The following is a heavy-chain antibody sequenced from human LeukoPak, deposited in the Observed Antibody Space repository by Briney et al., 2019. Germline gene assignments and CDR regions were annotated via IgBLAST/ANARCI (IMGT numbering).Heavy chain of an antibody. CDR2: ISWNSGSI. V-gene: IGHV3-9*01. D-gene: IGHD1-26*01. J-gene: IGHJ4*02. CDR1: GFTFDDYA. CDR3: AKDSGSYDFDY. Sequence: GGSLRLSCEASGFTFDDYAMHWVRQAPGKGLEWVSGISWNSGSIDYADSVKGRFTISRDNAKNSLYLQMNSLRAEDTALYYCAKDSGSYDFDYWDQGTLVTVSS.